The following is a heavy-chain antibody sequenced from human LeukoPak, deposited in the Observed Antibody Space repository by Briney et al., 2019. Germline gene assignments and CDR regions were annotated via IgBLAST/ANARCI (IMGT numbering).Heavy chain of an antibody. J-gene: IGHJ4*02. Sequence: ASVKVSCKASGYTFTGYYMHWVRQAPGQGLEWMGWISAYNGNTNYAQKLQGRVTMTTDTSTSTAYMELRSLRSDDTAVYYCARGPAAMPFDYWGQGTLVTVSS. V-gene: IGHV1-18*04. CDR1: GYTFTGYY. D-gene: IGHD2-2*01. CDR2: ISAYNGNT. CDR3: ARGPAAMPFDY.